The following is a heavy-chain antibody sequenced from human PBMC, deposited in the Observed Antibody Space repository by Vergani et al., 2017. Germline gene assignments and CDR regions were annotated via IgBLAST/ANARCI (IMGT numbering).Heavy chain of an antibody. Sequence: QAQLGQSDSEVKKPGDSVTLSCKTSGYTFVNHPITWVRQAPGQGLEWMGWISPYNHKTLYSQKVEGRVTMTSDTSSSTMFLELRRLTSHDTAIYSCARSQRATNDFDLWGRGTLVTVSS. CDR1: GYTFVNHP. J-gene: IGHJ4*02. V-gene: IGHV1-18*04. CDR3: ARSQRATNDFDL. CDR2: ISPYNHKT. D-gene: IGHD1-26*01.